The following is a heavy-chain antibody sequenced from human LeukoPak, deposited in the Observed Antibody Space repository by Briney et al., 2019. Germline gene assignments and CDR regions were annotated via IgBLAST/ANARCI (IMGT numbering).Heavy chain of an antibody. CDR1: GGSISSYY. CDR2: IYYSGST. Sequence: PSETLSLTCTVSGGSISSYYWSWIRQPPGKGLEWIGYIYYSGSTNYNPSLKSRVTISLDTSKNQFSLKLSSVTAADTAVYYCARRLKIFGVGAGDAFDIWGQGTMVTVSS. J-gene: IGHJ3*02. CDR3: ARRLKIFGVGAGDAFDI. D-gene: IGHD3-3*01. V-gene: IGHV4-59*01.